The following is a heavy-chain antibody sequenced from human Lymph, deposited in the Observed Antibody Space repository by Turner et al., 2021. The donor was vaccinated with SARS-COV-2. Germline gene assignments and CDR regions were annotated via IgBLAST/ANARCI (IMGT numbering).Heavy chain of an antibody. V-gene: IGHV3-66*01. Sequence: VQLVESGGGLVQPGCSLRRSCAASGLTVSSNYMSWVRQAAGKGLEWVSVIYSGGSTFYADSVKGRFTISRDNSKNTLYLQMNSLRAEDTAVYYCARDFREGAFDIWGQGTMVTISS. D-gene: IGHD3-10*01. CDR3: ARDFREGAFDI. CDR2: IYSGGST. J-gene: IGHJ3*02. CDR1: GLTVSSNY.